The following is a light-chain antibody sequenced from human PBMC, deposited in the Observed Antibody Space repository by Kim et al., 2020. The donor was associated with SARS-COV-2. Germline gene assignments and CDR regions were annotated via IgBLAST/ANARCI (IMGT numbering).Light chain of an antibody. V-gene: IGLV3-21*04. Sequence: GQTVRITCQGDSLRSYYATWYQQKPGQAPVLVIYYDGDRPSGIPERFSGSNSGNTATLTISRVEAGDEADYYCQVWDSSGDHWVFGGGTQLTVL. J-gene: IGLJ3*02. CDR2: YDG. CDR3: QVWDSSGDHWV. CDR1: SLRSYY.